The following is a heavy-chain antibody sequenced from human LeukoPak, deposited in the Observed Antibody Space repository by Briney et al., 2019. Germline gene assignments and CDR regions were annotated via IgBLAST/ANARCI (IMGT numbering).Heavy chain of an antibody. CDR1: GYTLTELS. Sequence: ASGKVSCKVSGYTLTELSMHWVRQAPGKGLEWMGGFDPEDGETIYAQKFQGRVTMTEDTSTDTAYMELSSLRSEDTAVYYCATDSAGFYPGAFDIWGQGTMVTVSS. V-gene: IGHV1-24*01. D-gene: IGHD2-15*01. J-gene: IGHJ3*02. CDR2: FDPEDGET. CDR3: ATDSAGFYPGAFDI.